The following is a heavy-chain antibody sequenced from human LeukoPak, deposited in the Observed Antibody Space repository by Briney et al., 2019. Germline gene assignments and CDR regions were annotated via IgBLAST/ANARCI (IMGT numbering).Heavy chain of an antibody. CDR1: GYTFTSYY. J-gene: IGHJ4*02. Sequence: ASVKVSCKASGYTFTSYYMHWVRQAPGQGLEWMGLINPTGGSTGYAQKFQGRVTMTRDMSTSTDYMELSSLRAEDTAVYYCARAGIKTPNFDYWGQGTLVTVSS. V-gene: IGHV1-46*01. CDR2: INPTGGST. D-gene: IGHD3-10*01. CDR3: ARAGIKTPNFDY.